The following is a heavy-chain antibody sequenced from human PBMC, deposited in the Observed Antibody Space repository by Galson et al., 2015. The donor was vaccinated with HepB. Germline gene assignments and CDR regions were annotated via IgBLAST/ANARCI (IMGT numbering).Heavy chain of an antibody. J-gene: IGHJ4*02. Sequence: SLRLSCAASGFTFSSYAMSWVRQAPGKGLEWVSTISGGGSSTYYADSVQGRFTISRDNSKNTLYLQMNSLRAEDTAVYYCASDGAYNFWSGPNDYWGQGTLVTVSS. CDR1: GFTFSSYA. CDR2: ISGGGSST. D-gene: IGHD3-3*01. V-gene: IGHV3-23*01. CDR3: ASDGAYNFWSGPNDY.